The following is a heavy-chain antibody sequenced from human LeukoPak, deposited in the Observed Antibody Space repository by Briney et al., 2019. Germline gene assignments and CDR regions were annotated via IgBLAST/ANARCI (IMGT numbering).Heavy chain of an antibody. V-gene: IGHV3-48*03. D-gene: IGHD3-16*01. CDR3: ARSRYDYIWGIDY. J-gene: IGHJ4*02. CDR2: ISNSGSTK. Sequence: GGSLRLSCAASGFTFSSYEMNWIRQAPGKGLEWISYISNSGSTKYYADSVKGRFTISRDNAKNTLYLQMSSLRDEDTAVFYCARSRYDYIWGIDYWGQGTLVTISS. CDR1: GFTFSSYE.